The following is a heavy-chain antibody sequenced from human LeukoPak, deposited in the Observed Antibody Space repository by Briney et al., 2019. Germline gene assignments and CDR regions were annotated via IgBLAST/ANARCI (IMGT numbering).Heavy chain of an antibody. CDR1: GFTFDDYA. D-gene: IGHD3/OR15-3a*01. Sequence: GGSLRLSCAASGFTFDDYAMHWVRQAPGKGLEWVSGISWNSGSTGYADSVKGRFTISRDNAKNSLYLQMNSLRAEDTALYYCAKDTRTGYYNPLFDYWGQGTLVTVSS. CDR3: AKDTRTGYYNPLFDY. V-gene: IGHV3-9*01. J-gene: IGHJ4*02. CDR2: ISWNSGST.